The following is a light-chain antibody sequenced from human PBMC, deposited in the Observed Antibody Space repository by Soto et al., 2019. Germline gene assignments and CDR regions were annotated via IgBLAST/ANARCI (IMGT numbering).Light chain of an antibody. V-gene: IGLV2-8*01. CDR2: EVT. CDR3: TPHTGTGTPYV. CDR1: SSDVGGYNY. J-gene: IGLJ1*01. Sequence: QSALPQPPSASGSPGQSVTISFTGSSSDVGGYNYVSWYQQHPGKAPKLMVYEVTNRPSGVYDPFSGSKSGNTASLTLTVLQADDEGYYYCTPHTGTGTPYVFVTGTKVPVL.